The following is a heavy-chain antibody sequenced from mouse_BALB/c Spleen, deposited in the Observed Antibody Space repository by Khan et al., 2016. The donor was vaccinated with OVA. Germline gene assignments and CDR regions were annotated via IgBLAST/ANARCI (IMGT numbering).Heavy chain of an antibody. CDR2: ISDGGSYT. J-gene: IGHJ3*01. CDR1: GFTFSDYY. D-gene: IGHD2-1*01. V-gene: IGHV5-4*02. Sequence: EVELVESGGGLVKPGGSLKLSCAASGFTFSDYYMYWVRQTPEKRLEWVANISDGGSYTYYPDSVKGRFTISRDDAKNNLYLQMSSLKSEDSAIYSCKRGYYGNPFSYWGQGTLVTVSA. CDR3: KRGYYGNPFSY.